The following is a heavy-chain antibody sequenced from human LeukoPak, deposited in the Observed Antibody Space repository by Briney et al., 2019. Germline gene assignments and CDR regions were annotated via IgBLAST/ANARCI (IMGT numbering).Heavy chain of an antibody. CDR2: ISWNSGSI. CDR1: GFTFDDYA. CDR3: AKSIAGLDY. D-gene: IGHD6-6*01. Sequence: SLRLSCAASGFTFDDYAMHWVRQAPGKGLEWVSGISWNSGSIGYADSVKGRFTISRDNAKNSLYLQMNSLRAEDTAVYYCAKSIAGLDYWGQGTLVTVSP. J-gene: IGHJ4*02. V-gene: IGHV3-9*01.